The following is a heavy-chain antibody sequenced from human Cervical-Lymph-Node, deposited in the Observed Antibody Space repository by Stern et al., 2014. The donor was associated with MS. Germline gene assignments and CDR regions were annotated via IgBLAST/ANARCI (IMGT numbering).Heavy chain of an antibody. D-gene: IGHD3-22*01. Sequence: DQLVESGAEVKKPGASVKVSCKASGYTLTSYYIHWVRQAPGQGLEWMGFINPGDHSTSYAPKFQGRVTMTRDTATNTVYMDLRSLRSEDTAMYYCTRDRQDYYDTSVVSNDAFDIWGQGTMVTVSS. J-gene: IGHJ3*02. V-gene: IGHV1-46*03. CDR2: INPGDHST. CDR3: TRDRQDYYDTSVVSNDAFDI. CDR1: GYTLTSYY.